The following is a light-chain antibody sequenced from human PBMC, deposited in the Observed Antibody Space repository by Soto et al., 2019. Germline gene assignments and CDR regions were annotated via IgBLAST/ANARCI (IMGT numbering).Light chain of an antibody. CDR1: SSDVGGYT. J-gene: IGLJ1*01. Sequence: SVLTQPPSASGSPGQSVTISCTGTSSDVGGYTVSWYQHHPGKAPKVMIYEVTKRPSGVPDRFSGSKSGNTASLTVSGLQAEDEADYYCASSAGNFYVFGTGTKVTVL. CDR2: EVT. CDR3: ASSAGNFYV. V-gene: IGLV2-8*01.